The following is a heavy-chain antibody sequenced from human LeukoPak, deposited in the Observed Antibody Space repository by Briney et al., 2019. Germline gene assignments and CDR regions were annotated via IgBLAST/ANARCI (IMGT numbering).Heavy chain of an antibody. V-gene: IGHV5-51*01. CDR2: IYPSDSDT. CDR1: GYSFTTYW. D-gene: IGHD3-16*01. Sequence: GESLKISCKGSGYSFTTYWIGWVRQMPGKGLEWMGIIYPSDSDTRYSSSFQGQVTISADKSISTAYLQWSSLKASDTAMYYCARLTFGGTIPYGMDVWGQGTTVTVSS. CDR3: ARLTFGGTIPYGMDV. J-gene: IGHJ6*02.